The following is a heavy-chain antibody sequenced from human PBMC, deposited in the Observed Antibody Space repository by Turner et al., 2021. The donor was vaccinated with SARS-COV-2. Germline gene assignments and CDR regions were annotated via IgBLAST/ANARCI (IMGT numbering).Heavy chain of an antibody. CDR2: MNPNSGDT. D-gene: IGHD1-26*01. CDR3: ARVGVGATEYMDV. Sequence: QVQPGQSGAEVKKPGAAVMVACKAFGYTFTSYDINWVRQATGQGLEWMGWMNPNSGDTVYAQKFQGRVTITRNTSISTAYMELSSLRSEDTAVYYCARVGVGATEYMDVWGKGTTVTVSS. V-gene: IGHV1-8*03. CDR1: GYTFTSYD. J-gene: IGHJ6*03.